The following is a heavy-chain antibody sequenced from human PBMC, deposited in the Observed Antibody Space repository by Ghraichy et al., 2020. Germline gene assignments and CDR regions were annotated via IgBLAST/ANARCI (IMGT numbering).Heavy chain of an antibody. V-gene: IGHV4-4*07. Sequence: SETLSLTCIVSGDSIRSSHWSWIRQPAGKGLEWIGHVYISGSTYYNPSLKNRVTISVDTSRNQLSPRLTSVTAADTAVYYCARRSFGGDWYFDLWGRGTLVTVSS. D-gene: IGHD3-16*01. J-gene: IGHJ2*01. CDR2: VYISGST. CDR1: GDSIRSSH. CDR3: ARRSFGGDWYFDL.